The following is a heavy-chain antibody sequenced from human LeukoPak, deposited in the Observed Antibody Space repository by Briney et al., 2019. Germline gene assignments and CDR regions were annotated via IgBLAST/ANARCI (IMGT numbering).Heavy chain of an antibody. CDR1: GGSISPYY. Sequence: PSETLSLTCTVSGGSISPYYWSWIRQPPGKGLEWIGYIYYSGSTNYNPSLKSRVTISVDTSKNQFSLKLSSVTAADTAVYYCARVSWFPGTSYYYMDVWGKGTTVTVSS. J-gene: IGHJ6*03. D-gene: IGHD1-1*01. CDR2: IYYSGST. V-gene: IGHV4-59*01. CDR3: ARVSWFPGTSYYYMDV.